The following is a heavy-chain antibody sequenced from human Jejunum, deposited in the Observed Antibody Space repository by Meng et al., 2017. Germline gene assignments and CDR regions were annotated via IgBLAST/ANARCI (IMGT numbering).Heavy chain of an antibody. CDR3: AKHGGYYQHY. CDR1: GDSITTNTY. V-gene: IGHV4-4*02. J-gene: IGHJ4*02. CDR2: IDHRGSP. Sequence: QLELQGSCPGLVKPSGTLSLTCTVSGDSITTNTYWSWVRQSPEKGLEWIGQIDHRGSPYYNPSLKSRVTMSVDKSKSQVSLQLTSVTAADTAVYYCAKHGGYYQHYWGQGTLVTVSS. D-gene: IGHD3-22*01.